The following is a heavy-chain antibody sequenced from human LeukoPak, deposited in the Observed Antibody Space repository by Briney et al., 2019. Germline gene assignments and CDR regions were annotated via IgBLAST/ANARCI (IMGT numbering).Heavy chain of an antibody. D-gene: IGHD4-17*01. CDR1: GFTFSGYS. CDR2: ISSSSSYI. V-gene: IGHV3-21*01. Sequence: PGGSLRLSCAASGFTFSGYSMNWVRQAPGKGLEWVSSISSSSSYIYYADSVKGRFTISRDNAKNSLYLQMNSLRAEDTAVYYCARVSGDYGDYVYWGQGTLVTVSS. J-gene: IGHJ4*02. CDR3: ARVSGDYGDYVY.